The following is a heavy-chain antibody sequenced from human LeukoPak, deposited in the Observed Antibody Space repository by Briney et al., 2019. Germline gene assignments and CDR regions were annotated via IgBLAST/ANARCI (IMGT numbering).Heavy chain of an antibody. V-gene: IGHV1-69*05. CDR1: GGTFSSYA. J-gene: IGHJ4*02. CDR2: IIPIFGTA. CDR3: ARTPRHRRYFDY. Sequence: ASVKVSCKASGGTFSSYAISWVRQAPGQGLEWMGGIIPIFGTANYAQKFQGRVTITTDESTSTAYMELGSLRSEDTAVYYCARTPRHRRYFDYWGQGTLVTVSS.